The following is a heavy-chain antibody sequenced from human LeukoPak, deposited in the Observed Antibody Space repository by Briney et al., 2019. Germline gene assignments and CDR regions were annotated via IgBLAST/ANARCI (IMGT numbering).Heavy chain of an antibody. CDR3: AREDPYGDYSFDY. Sequence: PSETLSLTCAVYGGSSSGYYWSWIRQPPGKGLEWIGEINHSGSTNYNPSLKSRVTISVDTSKNQFSLKLSSVTAADTAVYYCAREDPYGDYSFDYWGQGTLVTVSS. CDR1: GGSSSGYY. CDR2: INHSGST. V-gene: IGHV4-34*01. D-gene: IGHD4-17*01. J-gene: IGHJ4*02.